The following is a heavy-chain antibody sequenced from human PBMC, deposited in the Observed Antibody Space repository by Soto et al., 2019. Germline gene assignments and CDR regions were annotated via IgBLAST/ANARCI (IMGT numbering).Heavy chain of an antibody. CDR1: GGTFSSYA. D-gene: IGHD3-16*01. J-gene: IGHJ4*02. CDR3: ARDQEPYDYVWGNGSNYFDY. Sequence: ASVKVSCKASGGTFSSYAISWVRQAPGQGLEWMGGIIPIFGTANYAQKFQGRVTITADESTGTAYMELSSLRSEDTAVYYCARDQEPYDYVWGNGSNYFDYWGQGTLVTVSS. V-gene: IGHV1-69*13. CDR2: IIPIFGTA.